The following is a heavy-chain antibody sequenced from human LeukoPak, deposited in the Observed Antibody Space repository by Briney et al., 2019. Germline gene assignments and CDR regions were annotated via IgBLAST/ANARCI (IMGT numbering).Heavy chain of an antibody. CDR2: INQDGSEE. D-gene: IGHD5-12*01. CDR1: GFTFSNYW. J-gene: IGHJ4*02. V-gene: IGHV3-7*01. Sequence: GGSLRLPCAASGFTFSNYWMTWVRQAPGKGLEWVAHINQDGSEEHYMDSVKARFTISRDNAKNSLSLQMNSLRAEDTAVYYCVGDGGVSGYDLLDYWGQGTLVTVSS. CDR3: VGDGGVSGYDLLDY.